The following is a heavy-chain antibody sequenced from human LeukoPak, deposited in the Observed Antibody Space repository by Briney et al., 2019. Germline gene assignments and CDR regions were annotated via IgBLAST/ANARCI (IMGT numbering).Heavy chain of an antibody. CDR2: ISAYNGNT. Sequence: GASVKVSCKASGYTFTSYGISWVRQAPGQGLEWIGWISAYNGNTNYAQKLQGRVTMTTDTSTSTAYMELRSLRSDDTSVYYCARDTYYDFWSGAIEFDPWGQGTLVTVSS. V-gene: IGHV1-18*01. CDR1: GYTFTSYG. J-gene: IGHJ5*02. D-gene: IGHD3-3*01. CDR3: ARDTYYDFWSGAIEFDP.